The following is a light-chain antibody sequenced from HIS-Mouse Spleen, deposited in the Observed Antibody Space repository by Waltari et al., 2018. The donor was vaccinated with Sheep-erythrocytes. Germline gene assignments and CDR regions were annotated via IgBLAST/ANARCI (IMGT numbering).Light chain of an antibody. Sequence: AIQLTQSPSSLSASVGDRVTITCRASQGISSALAWYQQKPGKAPKLLIYDASSLESGVQSRFIGSGSGTDFTLTISSLQPEDFATYYCQQFNNYPRTFGQGTKVEIK. V-gene: IGKV1D-13*01. J-gene: IGKJ1*01. CDR1: QGISSA. CDR3: QQFNNYPRT. CDR2: DAS.